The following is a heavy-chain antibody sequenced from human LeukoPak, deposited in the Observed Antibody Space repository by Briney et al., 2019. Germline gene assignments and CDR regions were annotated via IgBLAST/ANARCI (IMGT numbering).Heavy chain of an antibody. V-gene: IGHV3-7*01. J-gene: IGHJ4*02. CDR2: INQDGSEK. CDR3: ARDDSSGYYYFDN. CDR1: GFTFSNYW. D-gene: IGHD3-22*01. Sequence: GGSLRLSCVASGFTFSNYWMSWVRQAPGKGLERVANINQDGSEKYSVDSVKGRFTFSRDNAKNSLFLQMNSLRADDTAVYYCARDDSSGYYYFDNWGQGTQVTVSS.